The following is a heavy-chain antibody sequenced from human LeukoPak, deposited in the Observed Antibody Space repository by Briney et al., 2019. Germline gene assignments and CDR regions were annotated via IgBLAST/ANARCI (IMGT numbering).Heavy chain of an antibody. J-gene: IGHJ4*02. Sequence: GGSLRLSCAASGFTFSRHAMHWVRLAPGKGLEWVAVISDDGSNKYYADSVKGRFTISRDNSNNTLYLEMNSLGAEDTAVYYCAKDPQPYYYDSSGYPLGGYWGQGTLVTVSS. CDR3: AKDPQPYYYDSSGYPLGGY. V-gene: IGHV3-30*04. CDR1: GFTFSRHA. D-gene: IGHD3-22*01. CDR2: ISDDGSNK.